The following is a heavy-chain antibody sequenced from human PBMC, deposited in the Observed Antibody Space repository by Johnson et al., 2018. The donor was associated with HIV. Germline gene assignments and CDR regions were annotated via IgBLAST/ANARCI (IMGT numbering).Heavy chain of an antibody. CDR1: GFTFDDYA. D-gene: IGHD1-26*01. V-gene: IGHV3-43*01. Sequence: VQLVESGGGLVQPGGSLRLSCAASGFTFDDYAMHWVRQAPGKGLEWVSLISWDGGSTYYADSVKGRFTISRDNSKNSLYLQMNSLRTEDTALYYCAKDAQGPLVRGAFDIWGQGTVVTVSS. J-gene: IGHJ3*02. CDR3: AKDAQGPLVRGAFDI. CDR2: ISWDGGST.